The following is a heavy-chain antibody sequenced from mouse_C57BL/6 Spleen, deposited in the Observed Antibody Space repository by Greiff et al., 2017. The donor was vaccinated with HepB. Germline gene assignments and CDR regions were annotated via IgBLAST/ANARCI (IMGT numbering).Heavy chain of an antibody. J-gene: IGHJ2*01. V-gene: IGHV5-4*01. Sequence: DVMLVESGGGLVKPGGSLKLSCAASGFTFSSYAMSWVRQTPEKRLEWVATISDGGSYTYYPDNVKGRFTISRDNAKNNLYLQMSHLKSEDTAMYYCARDGGKIYYDYEGYFDYWGQGTTLTVSS. CDR1: GFTFSSYA. CDR3: ARDGGKIYYDYEGYFDY. D-gene: IGHD2-4*01. CDR2: ISDGGSYT.